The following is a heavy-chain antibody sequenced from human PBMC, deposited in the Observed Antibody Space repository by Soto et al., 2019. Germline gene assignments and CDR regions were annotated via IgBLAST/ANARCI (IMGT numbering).Heavy chain of an antibody. CDR3: AYSSSPFDY. CDR2: ISGSGGST. D-gene: IGHD6-6*01. CDR1: GFTFSSYA. J-gene: IGHJ4*02. V-gene: IGHV3-23*01. Sequence: EVQLLESGGGLVQPGGSLRLSCAASGFTFSSYAMSWVRQAPGKGLEWVSAISGSGGSTYYADSVKGRFTISRDNTKNTLYLKMNTLKAEDTSVYYCAYSSSPFDYWGQGTLVSVCS.